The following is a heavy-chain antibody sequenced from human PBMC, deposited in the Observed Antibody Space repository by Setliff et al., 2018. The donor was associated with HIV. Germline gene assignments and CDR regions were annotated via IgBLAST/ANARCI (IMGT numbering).Heavy chain of an antibody. CDR2: IYTSGST. CDR3: ARGGYYYYFGVDV. J-gene: IGHJ6*02. D-gene: IGHD3-16*01. CDR1: GGSISSGFYY. V-gene: IGHV4-61*02. Sequence: SETLSLTCTVSGGSISSGFYYWSWIRQPAGKGLEWIGRIYTSGSTKYNPSLESRVTISVDTSKNQFSLRLSSVTATDTAVYYCARGGYYYYFGVDVWGQGTTVTVSS.